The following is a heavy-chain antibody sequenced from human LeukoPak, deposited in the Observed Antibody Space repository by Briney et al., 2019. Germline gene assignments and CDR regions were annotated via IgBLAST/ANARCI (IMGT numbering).Heavy chain of an antibody. J-gene: IGHJ4*02. Sequence: GASVKVSCKASGYTFTGYYMHWVRQAPGQGLEWMGWINPNSGGTNYAQKFQGRVTMTRDTSISTAYMELSRLRSDDTAVYYCARDLGPVPAAEIDYWGQGTLVTVSS. V-gene: IGHV1-2*02. D-gene: IGHD2-2*01. CDR3: ARDLGPVPAAEIDY. CDR1: GYTFTGYY. CDR2: INPNSGGT.